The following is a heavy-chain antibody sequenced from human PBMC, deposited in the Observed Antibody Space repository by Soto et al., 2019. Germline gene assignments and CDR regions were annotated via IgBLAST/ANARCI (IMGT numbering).Heavy chain of an antibody. CDR1: GFTFSSYS. J-gene: IGHJ4*02. CDR3: ARERYRSGGSCPFDY. CDR2: ISSSSSYI. Sequence: GGSLRLSCAASGFTFSSYSMNWVRQAPGKGLEWVSSISSSSSYIYYADSVKGRFTISRDNAKNSLYLQMNSLRAEDTAVYYCARERYRSGGSCPFDYWGQGTLVTVSS. D-gene: IGHD2-15*01. V-gene: IGHV3-21*01.